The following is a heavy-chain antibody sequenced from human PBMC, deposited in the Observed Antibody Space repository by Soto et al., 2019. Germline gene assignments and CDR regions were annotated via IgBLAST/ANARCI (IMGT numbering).Heavy chain of an antibody. J-gene: IGHJ6*02. CDR3: ARDSYPPFNNDILTGYSGRYYYGMDV. CDR1: GFTFSSYS. D-gene: IGHD3-9*01. CDR2: ISSSSSYI. Sequence: GGSLRLSCAASGFTFSSYSMNWVRQAPGKGLEWVSFISSSSSYIYYADSVKGRFTISRDNAKNSLYLQMNSLRAEDTAVYYCARDSYPPFNNDILTGYSGRYYYGMDVWGQGTTVTVSS. V-gene: IGHV3-21*01.